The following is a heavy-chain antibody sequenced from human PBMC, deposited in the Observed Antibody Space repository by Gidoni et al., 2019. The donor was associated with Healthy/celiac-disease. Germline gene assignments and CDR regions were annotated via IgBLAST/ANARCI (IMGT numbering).Heavy chain of an antibody. CDR3: ARAFTGPDDY. J-gene: IGHJ4*02. Sequence: QVQLVESGGGVVQPGRALRPSWAASGFTFSSYAMHWVRQAPGKGLGWLAVLSYDGSHKYYAASVKGRFTISSDNSTNTLYLQMTSLRSEDTAVYYCARAFTGPDDYWGQGTLVTVSS. CDR1: GFTFSSYA. D-gene: IGHD1-1*01. V-gene: IGHV3-30-3*01. CDR2: LSYDGSHK.